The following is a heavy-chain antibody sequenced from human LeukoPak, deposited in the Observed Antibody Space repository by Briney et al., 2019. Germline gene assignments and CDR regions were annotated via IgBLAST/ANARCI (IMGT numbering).Heavy chain of an antibody. Sequence: ASVKVSCKASGYTFTGYYMHWVRQAPGQGLEWMGWINPNSGGTNYAQKFQGRVTMTRDTSISTAYMELSRLRSDDTAVYYCAKKSSSYFVKNYFDSWGQGTLVTVSS. V-gene: IGHV1-2*02. D-gene: IGHD6-13*01. CDR1: GYTFTGYY. CDR2: INPNSGGT. J-gene: IGHJ5*01. CDR3: AKKSSSYFVKNYFDS.